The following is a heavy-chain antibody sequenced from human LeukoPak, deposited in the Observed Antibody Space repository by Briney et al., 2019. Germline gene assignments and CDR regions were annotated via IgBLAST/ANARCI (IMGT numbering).Heavy chain of an antibody. D-gene: IGHD1-26*01. CDR1: GGSFSGYY. CDR2: INHSGST. J-gene: IGHJ6*03. V-gene: IGHV4-34*01. CDR3: ARRRAQSSGPSFYYFYMDV. Sequence: SETLSLTCAVYGGSFSGYYWSWIRQPPGKGLEWIGEINHSGSTNCNPSLKSRVTISVDTSKNQFSLKLSSVTAADTALYFCARRRAQSSGPSFYYFYMDVWGKGTTVTVSS.